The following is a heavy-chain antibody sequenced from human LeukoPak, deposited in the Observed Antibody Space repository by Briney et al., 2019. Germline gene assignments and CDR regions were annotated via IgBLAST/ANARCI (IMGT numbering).Heavy chain of an antibody. D-gene: IGHD2-15*01. J-gene: IGHJ4*02. CDR2: ISSSGSTI. V-gene: IGHV3-11*04. Sequence: GGSLRLSCAASGFTFSDYYMSWIRQAPGKGLEWVSYISSSGSTIYYADSVKGRFTISRDNAKNSLYLQMNSLRAEDTAVYYCARSTDTEYCSGGSCYSGAYFDYWGQGTLVTVSS. CDR3: ARSTDTEYCSGGSCYSGAYFDY. CDR1: GFTFSDYY.